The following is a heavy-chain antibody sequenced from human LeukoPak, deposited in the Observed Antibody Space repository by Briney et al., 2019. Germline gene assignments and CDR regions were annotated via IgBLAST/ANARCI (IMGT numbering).Heavy chain of an antibody. Sequence: SETLSLTCTLSGGSISSYYWSWSRQPPGKGLEWIGRIYTSGSTNYNPSLKSRVTISVDKSKTKFSPKLRPVPAADTAVYYCARDSTIHYFDSSAYNFDYWGQGPLVTVSS. CDR2: IYTSGST. V-gene: IGHV4-4*07. CDR1: GGSISSYY. J-gene: IGHJ4*02. D-gene: IGHD3-22*01. CDR3: ARDSTIHYFDSSAYNFDY.